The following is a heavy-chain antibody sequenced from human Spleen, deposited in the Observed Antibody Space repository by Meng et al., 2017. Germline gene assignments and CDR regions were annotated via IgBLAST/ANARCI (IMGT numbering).Heavy chain of an antibody. J-gene: IGHJ4*02. CDR3: ARDYSSGYSTAIDY. D-gene: IGHD3-22*01. CDR2: IYYSGIT. Sequence: SETLSLTCTFSGGSISSSSYYWGWIRQPPGKGLEWIGNIYYSGITYYNPSLKSRVTISVDTSKNQFSLKLSSVTAADTAVYYCARDYSSGYSTAIDYWGQGTLVTVSS. CDR1: GGSISSSSYY. V-gene: IGHV4-39*07.